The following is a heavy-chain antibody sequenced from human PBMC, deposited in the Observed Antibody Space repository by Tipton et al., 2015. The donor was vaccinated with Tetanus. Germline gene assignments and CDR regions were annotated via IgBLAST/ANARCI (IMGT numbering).Heavy chain of an antibody. CDR2: ISYDGSNK. J-gene: IGHJ4*02. D-gene: IGHD3-10*01. CDR3: AKDMGAATYGDY. V-gene: IGHV3-30*18. CDR1: GFTFSSYG. Sequence: AASGFTFSSYGMHWVRQAPGKGLEWVAVISYDGSNKYYADSVKGRFTISRDNSKNTLYLQMNSLRAEDTAVYYCAKDMGAATYGDYWGQGTLVTVSS.